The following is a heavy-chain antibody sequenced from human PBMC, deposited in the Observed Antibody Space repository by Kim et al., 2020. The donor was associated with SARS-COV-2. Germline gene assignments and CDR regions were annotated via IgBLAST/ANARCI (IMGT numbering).Heavy chain of an antibody. Sequence: SETLSLTCTVSGGSISSYYWSWIRQPPGKGLEWIGYIYYSGSTNYNPSLKSRVTISVDTSKNQFSLKLSSVTAADTAVYYCARVEADSSGYYINWFDPWGQGTLVTVSS. D-gene: IGHD3-22*01. CDR3: ARVEADSSGYYINWFDP. V-gene: IGHV4-59*01. J-gene: IGHJ5*02. CDR2: IYYSGST. CDR1: GGSISSYY.